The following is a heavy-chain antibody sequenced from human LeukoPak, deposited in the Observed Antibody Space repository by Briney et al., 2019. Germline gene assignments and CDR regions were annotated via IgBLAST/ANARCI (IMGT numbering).Heavy chain of an antibody. V-gene: IGHV3-7*02. D-gene: IGHD2-15*01. CDR3: AKLHCSGVSCYGYYDY. CDR2: VNQDGSGK. CDR1: GYTFSRYW. J-gene: IGHJ4*02. Sequence: GGSLRLSCAASGYTFSRYWMTWVHQAPGKGLEWVASVNQDGSGKYHVDSVEGRFTISRDNAKNSLYLEMNSLRTEDTAIYYCAKLHCSGVSCYGYYDYWGQGTLVTVSS.